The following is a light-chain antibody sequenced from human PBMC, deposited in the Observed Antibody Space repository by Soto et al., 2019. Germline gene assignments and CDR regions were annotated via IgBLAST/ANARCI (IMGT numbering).Light chain of an antibody. CDR1: QSVSNN. J-gene: IGKJ1*01. CDR3: QQYNNWLPWT. V-gene: IGKV3-15*01. Sequence: ILMTQSPATLSVSPGERATLSCRASQSVSNNLAWYQQKPGQAPRLLIYDASTRATGIPARFSGSGSGTEFTLTISGRQSEDFAVYYCQQYNNWLPWTFGQGTKVEIK. CDR2: DAS.